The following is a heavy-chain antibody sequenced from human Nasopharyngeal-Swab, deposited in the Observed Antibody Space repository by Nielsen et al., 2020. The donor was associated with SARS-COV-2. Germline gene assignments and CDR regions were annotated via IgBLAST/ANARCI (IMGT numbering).Heavy chain of an antibody. J-gene: IGHJ6*02. D-gene: IGHD2-2*01. CDR3: ARIELHLLLSGCYYYYGMDV. CDR2: IDWDDDK. V-gene: IGHV2-70*01. Sequence: WIRQPPGKALEWLALIDWDDDKYYSTSLKTRLTISKDTSKNQVVLTMTNMDPVDTATYYCARIELHLLLSGCYYYYGMDVWGQGTTVTVSS.